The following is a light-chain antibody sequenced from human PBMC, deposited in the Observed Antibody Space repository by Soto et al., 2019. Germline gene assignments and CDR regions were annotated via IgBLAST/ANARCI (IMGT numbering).Light chain of an antibody. CDR2: DAS. J-gene: IGKJ3*01. V-gene: IGKV1-33*01. CDR1: QDINNY. CDR3: QQYDDLSFT. Sequence: DIQMTQSASSLSASVGDSVTITCQASQDINNYLNWYQQKPGKAPKLLIYDASDLETGVPSRFSGSGSGSYFTFTIGSLQPEDFATYFCQQYDDLSFTFGPGTTVDVK.